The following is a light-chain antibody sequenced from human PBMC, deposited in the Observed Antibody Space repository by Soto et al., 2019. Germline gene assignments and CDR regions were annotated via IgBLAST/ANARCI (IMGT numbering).Light chain of an antibody. J-gene: IGKJ2*01. V-gene: IGKV3-20*01. Sequence: EIVLTQSPGTLSLSPGERATLSCRASQSLSSSYLAWYQQKPGQAPRLLIYGASSRATGIPDRFSGSGSGTDFTLTISRREPEDFAVYYCQQYGSSPPYTFGQGTKLEIK. CDR1: QSLSSSY. CDR3: QQYGSSPPYT. CDR2: GAS.